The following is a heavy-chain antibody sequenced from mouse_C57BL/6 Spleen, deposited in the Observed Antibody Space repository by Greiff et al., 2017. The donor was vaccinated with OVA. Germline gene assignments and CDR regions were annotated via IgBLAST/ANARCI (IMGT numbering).Heavy chain of an antibody. Sequence: EVQLVESGGGLVQPKGSLKLSCAASGFSFNTYAMNWVRQAPGKGLEWVARIRSKSNNYATYYADSVKDRFTISRDDSESMLYLQMNNLKTEDTAMYYCVRSDGYYRYFDVWGTGTTVTVSS. CDR2: IRSKSNNYAT. CDR3: VRSDGYYRYFDV. J-gene: IGHJ1*03. CDR1: GFSFNTYA. D-gene: IGHD2-3*01. V-gene: IGHV10-1*01.